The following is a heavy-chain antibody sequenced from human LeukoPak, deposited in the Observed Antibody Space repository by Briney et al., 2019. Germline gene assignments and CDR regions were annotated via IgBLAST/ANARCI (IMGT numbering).Heavy chain of an antibody. CDR2: IIPIFGTP. CDR1: GASFSSYA. J-gene: IGHJ6*03. CDR3: AKQGARRQDYYMDV. Sequence: ASVKVSCKASGASFSSYAISWVRQAPGQGLEWMGRIIPIFGTPNYAQRFQGRVTITADIVSSTAYMEVNNLTSEDTAVYFCAKQGARRQDYYMDVWGNGTTFTVSS. V-gene: IGHV1-69*06.